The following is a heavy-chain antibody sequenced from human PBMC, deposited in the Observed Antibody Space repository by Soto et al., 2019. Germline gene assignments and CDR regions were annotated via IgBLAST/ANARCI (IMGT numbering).Heavy chain of an antibody. CDR1: GFSLSTSGEA. CDR2: IYWDDDK. V-gene: IGHV2-5*02. J-gene: IGHJ4*02. D-gene: IGHD2-21*02. CDR3: AHSGDGGTAVY. Sequence: QITLKESGPTLVKPTQTLTLTCTFSGFSLSTSGEAVGWIRQPPGKALEWIALIYWDDDKRYSPSLNNRLTITKDTSKNQVLLFMTNMDPADTATYFCAHSGDGGTAVYWGQGTLVTVSS.